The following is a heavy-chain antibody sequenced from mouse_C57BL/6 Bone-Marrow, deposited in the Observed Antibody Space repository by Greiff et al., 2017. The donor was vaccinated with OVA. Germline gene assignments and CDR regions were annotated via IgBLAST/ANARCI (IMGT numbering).Heavy chain of an antibody. J-gene: IGHJ3*01. CDR1: GFTFSDFY. CDR3: ARDAEVTEGFAY. CDR2: SRNKANDYTT. V-gene: IGHV7-1*01. Sequence: EVKLVESGGGLVQSGRSLRLSCATSGFTFSDFYMEWVRQAPGKGLEWIAASRNKANDYTTEYSASVKGRFIVSRDTSQSILYLQMNALRAEDTAIYYCARDAEVTEGFAYWGQGTLVTVSA. D-gene: IGHD2-2*01.